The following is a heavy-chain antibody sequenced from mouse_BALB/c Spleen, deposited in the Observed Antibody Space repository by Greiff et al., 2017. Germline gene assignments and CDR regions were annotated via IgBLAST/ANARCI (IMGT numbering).Heavy chain of an antibody. CDR1: GFTFSSYT. CDR2: ISNGGGST. V-gene: IGHV5-12-2*01. D-gene: IGHD2-1*01. J-gene: IGHJ4*01. Sequence: EEHLVESGGGLVQPGGSLKLSCAASGFTFSSYTMSWVRQTPEKRLEWVAYISNGGGSTYYPDTVKGRFTISRDNAKNTLYLQMSSLKSEDTAMYYCARRNYGKGMDYWGQGTSVTVSS. CDR3: ARRNYGKGMDY.